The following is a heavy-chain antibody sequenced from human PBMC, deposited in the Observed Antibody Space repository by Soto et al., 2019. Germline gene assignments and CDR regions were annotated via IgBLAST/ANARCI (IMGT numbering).Heavy chain of an antibody. CDR1: GFTFSNAW. Sequence: EVQLVESGGGLVKPGGSLRLSCAASGFTFSNAWMNWVRQAPGKGLEWVGRIKSKTDGGTTDYAAPVKGRFTISRDDSKNTLYLQMNSLKTEDTAVYYCTTLTLWGSYRYAGGYDYYGMDVWGQGTTVTVSS. CDR3: TTLTLWGSYRYAGGYDYYGMDV. D-gene: IGHD3-16*02. V-gene: IGHV3-15*07. CDR2: IKSKTDGGTT. J-gene: IGHJ6*02.